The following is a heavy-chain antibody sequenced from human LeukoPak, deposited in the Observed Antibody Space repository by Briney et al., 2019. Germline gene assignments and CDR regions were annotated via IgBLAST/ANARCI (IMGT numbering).Heavy chain of an antibody. D-gene: IGHD2-15*01. J-gene: IGHJ4*02. CDR1: GFTFSSYA. V-gene: IGHV3-23*01. CDR2: ISGSGGST. CDR3: AKDYCSGGSCYAFDY. Sequence: GGSLRLSCVASGFTFSSYAMSWVRQAPGKGLEWVSAISGSGGSTYYADSVKGRFTISRDNSKNTLYLQMNSLRAEDTAVYYCAKDYCSGGSCYAFDYWGQGTLVTVSS.